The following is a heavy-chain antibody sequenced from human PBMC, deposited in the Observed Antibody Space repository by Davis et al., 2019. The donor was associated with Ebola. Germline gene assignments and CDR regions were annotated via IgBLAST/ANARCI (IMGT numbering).Heavy chain of an antibody. CDR3: ARGWRHQWLVRFEENTVPHDY. Sequence: ASVKVSCKASGYTFTSYGITWVRQAPGQGLEWMGRINPNSGGTNYAQKFQGRVTMTRDTSISTAYMELSRLRSDDTAVYYCARGWRHQWLVRFEENTVPHDYWGQGTLVTVSS. D-gene: IGHD6-19*01. J-gene: IGHJ4*02. CDR1: GYTFTSYG. CDR2: INPNSGGT. V-gene: IGHV1-2*06.